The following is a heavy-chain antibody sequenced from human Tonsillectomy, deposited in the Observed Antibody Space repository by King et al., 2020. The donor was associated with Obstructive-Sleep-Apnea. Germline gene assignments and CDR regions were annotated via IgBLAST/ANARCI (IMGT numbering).Heavy chain of an antibody. V-gene: IGHV4-4*02. CDR1: GGSISSSNW. CDR2: IYHSGST. Sequence: VQLQESGPGLVKPSGTLSLTCAVSGGSISSSNWWSWVRQPPGKGLEWIGKIYHSGSTNYNPSLKSRVTISVDTSKNQFSLKLSSVTAADTAVYYCARDSPSSGYYFGRFDYWGQGTLVTVSS. CDR3: ARDSPSSGYYFGRFDY. D-gene: IGHD3-22*01. J-gene: IGHJ4*02.